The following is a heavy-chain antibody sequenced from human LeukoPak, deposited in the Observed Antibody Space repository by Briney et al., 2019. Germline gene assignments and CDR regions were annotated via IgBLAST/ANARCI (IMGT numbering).Heavy chain of an antibody. CDR1: GFTFSDYY. J-gene: IGHJ6*03. Sequence: GGSLRLSCAASGFTFSDYYMSWVRQAPGKGLEWVSYISSSTTTIYYADSVKGRFTISRDNAKNSLYLQMNSLRAEDTAVYYCARDPLLWFGASFYYMDVWGKGTTVTVSS. CDR3: ARDPLLWFGASFYYMDV. V-gene: IGHV3-11*04. D-gene: IGHD3-10*01. CDR2: ISSSTTTI.